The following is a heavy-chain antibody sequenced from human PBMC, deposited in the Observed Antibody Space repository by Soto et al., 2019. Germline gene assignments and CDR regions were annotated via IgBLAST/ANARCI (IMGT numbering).Heavy chain of an antibody. Sequence: QLQLQESGPGLVKPSETLSLTCTVSGGSISSSSYYWGWIRQPPGKGLEWIGSIYYSGSTYYNPSLKSRVTISVDTSKNQFSLKLSSVTAADTAVYYCARHPNGDSDYYDSSAPGVQGAFDIWGQGTMVTVSS. V-gene: IGHV4-39*01. CDR1: GGSISSSSYY. CDR2: IYYSGST. J-gene: IGHJ3*02. D-gene: IGHD3-22*01. CDR3: ARHPNGDSDYYDSSAPGVQGAFDI.